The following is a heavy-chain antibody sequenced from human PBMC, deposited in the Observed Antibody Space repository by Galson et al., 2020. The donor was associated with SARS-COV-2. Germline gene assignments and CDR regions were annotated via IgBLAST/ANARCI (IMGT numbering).Heavy chain of an antibody. CDR1: GGSVSSGSYY. CDR2: IYYSGST. V-gene: IGHV4-61*01. J-gene: IGHJ5*02. Sequence: SETLSLTCTVSGGSVSSGSYYWSWIRQPPGKGLEWIGYIYYSGSTNYNPSLKSRVTISVDTSKNQFSLKLSSVTAADTAVYYCARQDSGSHEFDPWGQGTLVTVSS. CDR3: ARQDSGSHEFDP. D-gene: IGHD5-12*01.